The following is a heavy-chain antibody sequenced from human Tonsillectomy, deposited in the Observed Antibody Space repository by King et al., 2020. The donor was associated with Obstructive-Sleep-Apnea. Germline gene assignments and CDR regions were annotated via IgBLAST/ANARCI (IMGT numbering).Heavy chain of an antibody. V-gene: IGHV4-34*01. CDR3: ARGSGAAAINWFDP. D-gene: IGHD6-13*01. J-gene: IGHJ5*02. CDR1: VGSFSDYF. Sequence: VQLQQWGAGLLKPSETLSLTCAVFVGSFSDYFWSWFRQPPGKGLEWIGEINHSGSTNYNPSLKSRVTISADTSKNQFSLKLNSVTAADTAVYYCARGSGAAAINWFDPWGQGTLVTVSS. CDR2: INHSGST.